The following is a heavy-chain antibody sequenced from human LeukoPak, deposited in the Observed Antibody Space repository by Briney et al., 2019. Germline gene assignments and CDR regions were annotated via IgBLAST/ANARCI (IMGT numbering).Heavy chain of an antibody. Sequence: GGSLRLSCAAAGFSFRSYSMNWVRQAPGKGLEWVSFITSASTDLFYADSVKGRFTVSRDNARNSLYLQMNNLRAEDTAVYYCARAAGHYFDYWGQGSLVTVSS. CDR1: GFSFRSYS. CDR3: ARAAGHYFDY. V-gene: IGHV3-21*01. CDR2: ITSASTDL. J-gene: IGHJ4*02.